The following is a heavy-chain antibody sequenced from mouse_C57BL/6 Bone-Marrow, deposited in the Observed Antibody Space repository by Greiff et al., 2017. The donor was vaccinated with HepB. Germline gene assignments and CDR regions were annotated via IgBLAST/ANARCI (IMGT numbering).Heavy chain of an antibody. CDR2: ISYDGSN. Sequence: VQLKESGPGLVKPSQSLSLTCSVTGYSITSGYYWNWIRQFPGNKLEWMGYISYDGSNNYNPSLKNRISITRDTSKNQFFLKLNSVTTEDTATYYCARERVITTVVATHWYFDVWGTGTTVTVSS. V-gene: IGHV3-6*01. J-gene: IGHJ1*03. D-gene: IGHD1-1*01. CDR1: GYSITSGYY. CDR3: ARERVITTVVATHWYFDV.